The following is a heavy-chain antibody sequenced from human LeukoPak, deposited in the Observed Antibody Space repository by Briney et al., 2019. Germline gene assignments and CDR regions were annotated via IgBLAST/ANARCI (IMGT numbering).Heavy chain of an antibody. J-gene: IGHJ4*02. V-gene: IGHV4-38-2*02. CDR2: IYHSGST. CDR1: GYSISSGYY. CDR3: ARDTWYYYGSGSYYGIDY. D-gene: IGHD3-10*01. Sequence: SETLSLTCTVSGYSISSGYYWGWIRQPPGKGLEWIRSIYHSGSTYYNPSLKSRVTISVDTSKNQSSLKLSSVTAADTAVYYCARDTWYYYGSGSYYGIDYWGQGTLVTVSS.